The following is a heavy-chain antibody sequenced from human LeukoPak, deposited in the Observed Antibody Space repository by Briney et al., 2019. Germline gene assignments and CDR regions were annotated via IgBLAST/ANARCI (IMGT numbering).Heavy chain of an antibody. CDR3: ARVATGVTTTV. CDR1: GFTFSSYS. D-gene: IGHD4-17*01. V-gene: IGHV3-21*01. Sequence: GGSLRLSCAASGFTFSSYSMNWVRQAPGKGREWVSSISSSSSYIYYADSVKGRFTISRDNAKNSLYLQMNSLRAEDTAVYYCARVATGVTTTVWGQGTLVTVSS. CDR2: ISSSSSYI. J-gene: IGHJ4*02.